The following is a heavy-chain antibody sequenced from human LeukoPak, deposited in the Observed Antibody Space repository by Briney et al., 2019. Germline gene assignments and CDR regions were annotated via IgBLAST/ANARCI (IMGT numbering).Heavy chain of an antibody. D-gene: IGHD6-13*01. CDR3: AREKQQLVESSYWYFDL. J-gene: IGHJ2*01. V-gene: IGHV4-34*01. CDR1: GGSFSGYY. CDR2: INHSGST. Sequence: PSETLSLTCAVYGGSFSGYYWSWIRQPPGKGLEWIGEINHSGSTNYNPSLKSRVTISVDTSKNQFSLKLSSVTAADTAVYYCAREKQQLVESSYWYFDLWGRGTLVTVSS.